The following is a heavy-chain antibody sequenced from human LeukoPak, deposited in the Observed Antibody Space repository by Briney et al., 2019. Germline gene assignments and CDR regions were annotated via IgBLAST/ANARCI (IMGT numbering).Heavy chain of an antibody. CDR3: AKLAAYDVDY. V-gene: IGHV3-30*18. CDR2: ISYDGSNK. CDR1: GFTFSSYG. J-gene: IGHJ4*02. Sequence: PGGSLRLSCAASGFTFSSYGMHWVRQAPGKGLEWVAVISYDGSNKYYADSVKGRFTISRDNSKNTLYLQMNSLRAEDTAVYHCAKLAAYDVDYWGQGTLVTVSS. D-gene: IGHD5-12*01.